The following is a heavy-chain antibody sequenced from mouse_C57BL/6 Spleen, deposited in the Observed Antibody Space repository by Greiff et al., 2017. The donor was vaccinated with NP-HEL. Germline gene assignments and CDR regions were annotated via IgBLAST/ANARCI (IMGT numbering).Heavy chain of an antibody. CDR2: ISGGGGNT. D-gene: IGHD1-1*01. CDR3: ARQDYYYGSSYVY. V-gene: IGHV5-9*01. CDR1: GFTFSSYT. Sequence: EVQVVESGGGLVKPGGSLKLSCAASGFTFSSYTMSWVRQTPEKRLEWVATISGGGGNTYYPDSVKGRFTISRDNAKNTLYLQMSSLRSEDTALYYCARQDYYYGSSYVYWGQGTTLTVSS. J-gene: IGHJ2*01.